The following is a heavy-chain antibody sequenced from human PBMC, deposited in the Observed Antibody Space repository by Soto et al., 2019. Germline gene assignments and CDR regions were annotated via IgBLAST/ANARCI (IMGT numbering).Heavy chain of an antibody. V-gene: IGHV4-59*01. D-gene: IGHD3-22*01. Sequence: PSETLSLTCTVSGGSISSYYWSWIRQPPGKGLEWIGYIYYSGSTNYNPSLKSRVTISVDTSKNRFSLKLSSVTAADTAVYYCARVGYYYDSSGFNWFDPWGQGTLVTVSS. CDR1: GGSISSYY. J-gene: IGHJ5*02. CDR2: IYYSGST. CDR3: ARVGYYYDSSGFNWFDP.